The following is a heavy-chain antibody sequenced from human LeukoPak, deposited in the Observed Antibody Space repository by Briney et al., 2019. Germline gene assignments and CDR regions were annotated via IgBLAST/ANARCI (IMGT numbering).Heavy chain of an antibody. J-gene: IGHJ6*02. CDR1: GFTFSNYG. V-gene: IGHV3-30*18. CDR2: ISYDGSDK. D-gene: IGHD3-3*02. Sequence: GGSLRLSCAASGFTFSNYGMHWVRQAPGKGLEWVAVISYDGSDKYYADSVKGRFSVSRDSSKNTLYLQMNSLRAEDTAIYYCAKDSGFAFSYGMDVWGQGTTVTVSS. CDR3: AKDSGFAFSYGMDV.